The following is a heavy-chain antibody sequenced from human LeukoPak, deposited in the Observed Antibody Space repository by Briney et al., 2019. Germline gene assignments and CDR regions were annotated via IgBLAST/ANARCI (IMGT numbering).Heavy chain of an antibody. Sequence: SETLSLTCAVYGGSFSGYYWSWIRQPPGKGLEWIGEINHSGSTNYNPSLRSRVTISVDTSKNQFSLKLNSVTAADTAVYYCARGSIAAAGTGNWFDPWGQGTLVTVSS. CDR3: ARGSIAAAGTGNWFDP. CDR2: INHSGST. V-gene: IGHV4-34*01. D-gene: IGHD6-13*01. J-gene: IGHJ5*02. CDR1: GGSFSGYY.